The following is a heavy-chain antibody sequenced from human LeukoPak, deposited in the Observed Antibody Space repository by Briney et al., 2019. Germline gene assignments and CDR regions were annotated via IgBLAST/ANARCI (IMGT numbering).Heavy chain of an antibody. J-gene: IGHJ6*03. CDR1: GFTFSSYA. Sequence: PGGSLRLSCAASGFTFSSYAMSWVRQAPGKGLEWVSAISGSGGGTYYADSVKGRFTVSRDNSKNTLYLQMNSLTVEDTAIYYCAKNADRGAYCRGGSCYPYYYYYMDVWGTGTTVTISS. D-gene: IGHD2-15*01. CDR3: AKNADRGAYCRGGSCYPYYYYYMDV. CDR2: ISGSGGGT. V-gene: IGHV3-23*01.